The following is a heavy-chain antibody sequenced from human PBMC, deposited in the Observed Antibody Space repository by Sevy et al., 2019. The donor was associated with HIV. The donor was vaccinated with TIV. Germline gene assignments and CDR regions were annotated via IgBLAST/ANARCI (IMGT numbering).Heavy chain of an antibody. CDR1: GYTFTSYG. V-gene: IGHV1-18*04. Sequence: ASAKVSCKASGYTFTSYGISWVRQPPGQGLEWMGWISAYNGNTNYAQKLQGRVTMTTDTSTSTAYMELRSLRSIDTAGYYGARERYASGSSGYYYYMDVWGKGTTVTVSS. CDR2: ISAYNGNT. D-gene: IGHD3-10*01. CDR3: ARERYASGSSGYYYYMDV. J-gene: IGHJ6*03.